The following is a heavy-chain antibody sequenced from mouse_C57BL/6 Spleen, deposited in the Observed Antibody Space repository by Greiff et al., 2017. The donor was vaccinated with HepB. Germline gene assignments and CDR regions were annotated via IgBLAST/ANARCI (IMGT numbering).Heavy chain of an antibody. Sequence: EVMLVESGEGLVKPGGSLKLSCAASGFTFSSYAMSWVRQTPEKRLEWVAYISSGGDYIYYADTVKGRFTISRDNARNTLYLQMSSLKSEDTAMYYCTRNSNTYYYAMDYWGQGTSVTVSS. CDR1: GFTFSSYA. V-gene: IGHV5-9-1*02. D-gene: IGHD2-5*01. J-gene: IGHJ4*01. CDR2: ISSGGDYI. CDR3: TRNSNTYYYAMDY.